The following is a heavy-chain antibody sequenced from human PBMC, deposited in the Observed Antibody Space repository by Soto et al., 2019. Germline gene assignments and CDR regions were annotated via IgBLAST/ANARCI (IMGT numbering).Heavy chain of an antibody. CDR2: ISSSGSTI. D-gene: IGHD3-3*01. CDR3: ASSAGLVNYCFDD. V-gene: IGHV3-11*01. CDR1: GFTFSDYY. J-gene: IGHJ4*02. Sequence: GGSLRLSCAASGFTFSDYYMSWIRQAPGKGLEWVSYISSSGSTIYYADSVKGRFTISRDNAKNSLYLQMNSLRAEDTAVYYRASSAGLVNYCFDDWGEGTLVTVSS.